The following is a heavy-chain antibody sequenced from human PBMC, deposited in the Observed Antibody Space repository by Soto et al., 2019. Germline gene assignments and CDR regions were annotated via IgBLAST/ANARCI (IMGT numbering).Heavy chain of an antibody. D-gene: IGHD3-22*01. CDR3: TRLWRSGYDY. Sequence: GSLRLSCAASGFTFSGSAIHWVRQASGKGLEWVGRIRSRANSYATAYAASVKGRFTISRDDSKNTAYLQMHSLKTEDTAVYYCTRLWRSGYDYWGQGTLVTVSS. V-gene: IGHV3-73*01. J-gene: IGHJ4*02. CDR2: IRSRANSYAT. CDR1: GFTFSGSA.